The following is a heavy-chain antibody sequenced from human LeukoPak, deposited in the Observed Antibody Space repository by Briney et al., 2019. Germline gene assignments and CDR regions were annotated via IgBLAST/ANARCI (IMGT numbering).Heavy chain of an antibody. CDR3: ASPTALTGDLGFDY. D-gene: IGHD7-27*01. J-gene: IGHJ4*02. V-gene: IGHV1-2*02. CDR2: INPNSGGT. Sequence: ASVKVSCKASGYTFTGYYMHWVRQAPGQGPEWMGWINPNSGGTNYAQKFQGRVTMTRDTSISTAYMELSRLRSDDTAVYYCASPTALTGDLGFDYWGQGTLVTVSS. CDR1: GYTFTGYY.